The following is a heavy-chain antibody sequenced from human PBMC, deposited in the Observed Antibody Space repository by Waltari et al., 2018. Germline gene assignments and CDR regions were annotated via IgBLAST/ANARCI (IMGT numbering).Heavy chain of an antibody. V-gene: IGHV1-69*09. CDR3: ASAGDGYNND. Sequence: QVQLVQSGAEVKKPGSSVKVSCKASGGTFSSYAISWVRQAPGQGLEWMGRSIPILGIANYAQKVQGRVTITADKATSTAYMELSSLRSEDTAVYYCASAGDGYNNDWGQGTLVTVSS. D-gene: IGHD4-4*01. CDR1: GGTFSSYA. J-gene: IGHJ4*02. CDR2: SIPILGIA.